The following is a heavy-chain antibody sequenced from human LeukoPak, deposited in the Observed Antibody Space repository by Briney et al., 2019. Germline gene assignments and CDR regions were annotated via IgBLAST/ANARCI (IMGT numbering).Heavy chain of an antibody. Sequence: SGGSLRLSCAASGFTFGTYAMGWVRQPPGKGLEWVSAISGDAFKTFYADSVKGRFTISRDNSKDTSFLQMNSLRVEDTAIYYCTTRYNWNDLDFWGQGTLVTVSS. D-gene: IGHD1-1*01. CDR2: ISGDAFKT. V-gene: IGHV3-23*01. J-gene: IGHJ4*02. CDR1: GFTFGTYA. CDR3: TTRYNWNDLDF.